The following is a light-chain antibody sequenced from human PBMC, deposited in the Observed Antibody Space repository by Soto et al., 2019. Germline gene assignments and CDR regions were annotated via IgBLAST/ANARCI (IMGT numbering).Light chain of an antibody. CDR1: SSDVGGYNY. CDR2: EVS. J-gene: IGLJ1*01. CDR3: SSYTSSRGV. V-gene: IGLV2-14*01. Sequence: QSVLTQPASVSGSPGQSITISCTGTSSDVGGYNYVSWYQQHPGKAPKLMIYEVSNRPSGVSNRFSGSKSGNTAPLTISGLQAEDEADYYCSSYTSSRGVFGTGTKVTVL.